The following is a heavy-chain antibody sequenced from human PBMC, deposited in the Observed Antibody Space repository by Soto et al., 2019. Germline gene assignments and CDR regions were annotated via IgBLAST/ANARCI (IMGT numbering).Heavy chain of an antibody. V-gene: IGHV4-30-4*01. CDR2: IYYSGST. D-gene: IGHD5-18*01. CDR1: GGSISSGDYY. J-gene: IGHJ6*02. Sequence: QGQLQESGPGLVKPSQTLSLTCTVSGGSISSGDYYWSWIRQPPGKGLEWIGYIYYSGSTYYHPSLKSRVTISVDTSKNQSYLTLSSVTAADTAVYYCARASPVVTDVWGQGPTVTVSS. CDR3: ARASPVVTDV.